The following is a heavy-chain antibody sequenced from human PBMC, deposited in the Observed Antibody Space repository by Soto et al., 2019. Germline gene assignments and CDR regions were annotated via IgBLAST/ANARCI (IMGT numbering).Heavy chain of an antibody. Sequence: SVKVSCKASGGTFSSYAISWVRQAPGQGLEWMGGIIPIFGTANYAQKFQGRVTITADKSTSTAYMELSSLRSEDTAVYYCARRPYYYDSSGYYPHYYYYGMDVWGQGTTVTAP. D-gene: IGHD3-22*01. CDR3: ARRPYYYDSSGYYPHYYYYGMDV. CDR1: GGTFSSYA. J-gene: IGHJ6*02. CDR2: IIPIFGTA. V-gene: IGHV1-69*06.